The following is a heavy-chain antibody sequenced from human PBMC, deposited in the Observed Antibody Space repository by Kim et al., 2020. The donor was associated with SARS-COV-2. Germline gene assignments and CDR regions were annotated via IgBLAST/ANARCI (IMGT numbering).Heavy chain of an antibody. D-gene: IGHD7-27*01. Sequence: GGSLRLSCSASGFTFSSHGMYWVRQTPGKGLEYVSAISSTAGNTYYAESVQGRFTISRDNSKNTLFLQMTSLTTEDTAVYYCVKASLPGLFDYWGQGTPVTVSS. J-gene: IGHJ4*02. CDR2: ISSTAGNT. V-gene: IGHV3-64D*09. CDR1: GFTFSSHG. CDR3: VKASLPGLFDY.